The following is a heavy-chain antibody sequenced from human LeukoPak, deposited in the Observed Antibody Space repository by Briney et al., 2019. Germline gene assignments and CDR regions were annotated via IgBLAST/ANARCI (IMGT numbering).Heavy chain of an antibody. Sequence: SETLSLTCGVSGGSISFTNWWTWLRQPPGKGLEWIGEVHLDGRTNYNPSLQSRLTMSVDFSENHISLKLTSVTAADTAVYYCARELWGYRASRSYYYYGMDVWGQGTTVTVSS. CDR3: ARELWGYRASRSYYYYGMDV. D-gene: IGHD3-10*01. CDR1: GGSISFTNW. V-gene: IGHV4-4*02. CDR2: VHLDGRT. J-gene: IGHJ6*02.